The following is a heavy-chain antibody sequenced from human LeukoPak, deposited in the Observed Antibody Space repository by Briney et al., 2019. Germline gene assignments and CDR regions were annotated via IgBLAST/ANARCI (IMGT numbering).Heavy chain of an antibody. CDR1: GGSITSYY. J-gene: IGHJ4*02. Sequence: SSETLSLTCTVSGGSITSYYWTYIRQPAGKGLEWTGRIHTSGSTNYNPSLKSRVTMSVDTSKNQFSLNLSSVTAADTAMYYCAREFSGTSIAARVFDSWGQGTLVTVSS. CDR3: AREFSGTSIAARVFDS. D-gene: IGHD6-6*01. CDR2: IHTSGST. V-gene: IGHV4-4*07.